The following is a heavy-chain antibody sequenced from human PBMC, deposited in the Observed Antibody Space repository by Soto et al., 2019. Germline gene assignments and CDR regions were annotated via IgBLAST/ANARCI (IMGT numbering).Heavy chain of an antibody. CDR3: ARGGITIFGVGDGGMDV. D-gene: IGHD3-3*01. V-gene: IGHV3-13*01. Sequence: PGGSLRLSCAACGFTFSSYDMHWVRQATGKGLEWVSAICTAGDTYYPGSVKGRFTISRENAKNSLYLQMNSLRAGDTAVYYCARGGITIFGVGDGGMDVWGQGTTVTVSS. J-gene: IGHJ6*02. CDR2: ICTAGDT. CDR1: GFTFSSYD.